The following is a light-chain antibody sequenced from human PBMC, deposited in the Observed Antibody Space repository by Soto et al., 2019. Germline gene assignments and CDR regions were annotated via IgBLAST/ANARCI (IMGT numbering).Light chain of an antibody. CDR3: SSYTTSNTYV. Sequence: QSALTQPASVSGSAGQSITFSCTGTSSDIGVYNYVSWYQQHPGKAPKLMIYEVNNRPSGVSNRFSGSKSGNTASLTISGLQAEDEADYYCSSYTTSNTYVFGTGTKVTV. CDR2: EVN. J-gene: IGLJ1*01. V-gene: IGLV2-14*01. CDR1: SSDIGVYNY.